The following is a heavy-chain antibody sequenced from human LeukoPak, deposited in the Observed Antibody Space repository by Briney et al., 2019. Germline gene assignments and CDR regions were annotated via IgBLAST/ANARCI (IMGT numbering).Heavy chain of an antibody. V-gene: IGHV6-1*01. CDR3: ARDEGNTGWYTFDY. J-gene: IGHJ4*02. Sequence: SQTLSLTCAISGQSVSSINGAWNWIRQSPSRGLEWPGRTYYRSKWYFDYAESMKGRINISPDTSQNLFSLQLTSVTPDDTAVYYCARDEGNTGWYTFDYWGQGTPVTVSS. CDR2: TYYRSKWYF. D-gene: IGHD6-19*01. CDR1: GQSVSSINGA.